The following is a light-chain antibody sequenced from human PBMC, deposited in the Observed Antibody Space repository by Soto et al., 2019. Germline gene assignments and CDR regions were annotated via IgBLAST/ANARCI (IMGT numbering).Light chain of an antibody. CDR2: EVV. Sequence: QSVLTQPPSASGSPGQSVTISCTGTKNDIGVYDFVSWYQHHPGKAPRLIIYEVVQRPSGVPDRFSGSKSGNTASLTVSGLQASYEADYLCKSYAGSNTYVFGSGTKLTVL. J-gene: IGLJ1*01. CDR3: KSYAGSNTYV. CDR1: KNDIGVYDF. V-gene: IGLV2-8*01.